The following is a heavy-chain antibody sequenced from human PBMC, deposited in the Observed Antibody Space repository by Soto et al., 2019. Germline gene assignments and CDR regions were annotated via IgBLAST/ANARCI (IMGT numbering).Heavy chain of an antibody. CDR2: IYVTGAV. J-gene: IGHJ5*02. D-gene: IGHD2-21*01. Sequence: SDTLSLTCSVSGAAINSGNYYWTWIRQVPGKGLEWIGHIYVTGAVDYNPSLRDRITISQDTSERQFSLNLRLVTAADTAVYYCARLRIATNNYKWFDPWGQGTLVTVSS. CDR1: GAAINSGNYY. CDR3: ARLRIATNNYKWFDP. V-gene: IGHV4-31*03.